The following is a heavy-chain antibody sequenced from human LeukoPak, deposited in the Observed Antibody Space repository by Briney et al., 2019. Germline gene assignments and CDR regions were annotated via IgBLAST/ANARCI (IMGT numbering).Heavy chain of an antibody. CDR2: IKEDGSEK. CDR3: ARGRFNYDSTGYSSFYY. Sequence: GGSLRLSCAASGFTFSSYAMSWVRQAPGKGLEWVANIKEDGSEKYYVDSVKGRFTISRDNAKNSVYLQMNSLRAEDTAVYYCARGRFNYDSTGYSSFYYWGQGTLVTVSS. V-gene: IGHV3-7*01. J-gene: IGHJ4*02. D-gene: IGHD3-22*01. CDR1: GFTFSSYA.